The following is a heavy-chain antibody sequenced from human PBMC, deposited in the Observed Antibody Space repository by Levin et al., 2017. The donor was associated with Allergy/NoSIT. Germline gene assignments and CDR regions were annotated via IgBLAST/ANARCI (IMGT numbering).Heavy chain of an antibody. CDR1: GPSITSYY. V-gene: IGHV4-59*08. CDR3: AALSYSTSGPIF. J-gene: IGHJ4*02. Sequence: GSLRLSCTVSGPSITSYYWSWIRQPPGKGLEWIGSINYSGKTNYNPSLKSRLTMSVDRSKKEFSLKLTSVTAADTAVYSCAALSYSTSGPIFWGQGTLVSVSS. D-gene: IGHD6-6*01. CDR2: INYSGKT.